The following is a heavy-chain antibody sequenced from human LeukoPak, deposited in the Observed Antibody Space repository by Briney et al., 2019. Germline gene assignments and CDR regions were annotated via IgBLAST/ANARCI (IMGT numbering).Heavy chain of an antibody. Sequence: GASVKVSCKASGYTFTSYFIHWVRQAPGQGLEWMGIINPSGGSATYAQKFQGRVAMTRDTSTSTVYMELSSLTSEDTAMYYCARPSGPSFDLWGQGTMVTVSS. CDR3: ARPSGPSFDL. CDR2: INPSGGSA. J-gene: IGHJ3*01. D-gene: IGHD3-10*01. V-gene: IGHV1-46*01. CDR1: GYTFTSYF.